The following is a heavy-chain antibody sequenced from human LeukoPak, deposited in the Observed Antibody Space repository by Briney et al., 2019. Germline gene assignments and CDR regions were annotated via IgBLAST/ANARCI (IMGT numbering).Heavy chain of an antibody. CDR3: ARGGIAAAGAPFGFGTLDV. V-gene: IGHV1-2*04. CDR1: GYTSTGYY. D-gene: IGHD6-13*01. J-gene: IGHJ6*02. Sequence: ASVKVSCKASGYTSTGYYMHWVRQAPGQGLEWMGWINPNSGGTNYAQKFQGWVTMTRDTYISTAYMELSRLRSDDTAVYYCARGGIAAAGAPFGFGTLDVWGQGTTVTVSS. CDR2: INPNSGGT.